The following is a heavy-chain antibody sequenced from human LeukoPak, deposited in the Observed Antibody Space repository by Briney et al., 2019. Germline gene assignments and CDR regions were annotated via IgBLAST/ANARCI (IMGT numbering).Heavy chain of an antibody. CDR1: GFTFDDYA. CDR3: AKGVSERTGCFDY. Sequence: GGSLRLSCAASGFTFDDYAMHWVRQAPGKGLEWVSGISWNSGSIGYADSVKGRFTISRDNAKNSLYLQMNSLRAEDTALYYCAKGVSERTGCFDYWGQGTLVTVSS. CDR2: ISWNSGSI. V-gene: IGHV3-9*01. J-gene: IGHJ4*02. D-gene: IGHD1-1*01.